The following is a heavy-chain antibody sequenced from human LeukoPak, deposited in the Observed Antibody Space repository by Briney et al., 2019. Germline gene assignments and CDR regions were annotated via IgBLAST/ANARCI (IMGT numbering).Heavy chain of an antibody. CDR2: INPSSGDT. J-gene: IGHJ4*02. Sequence: GASVKVSCKPSGYTFTCYYMHWVRQVPGQGPEWMGWINPSSGDTNYAQKFQGRVTLTRDTSISTAYMELSRLRSADTAVYYCARQGQLASFDYWGQGTLVTVSS. D-gene: IGHD1-1*01. CDR1: GYTFTCYY. V-gene: IGHV1-2*02. CDR3: ARQGQLASFDY.